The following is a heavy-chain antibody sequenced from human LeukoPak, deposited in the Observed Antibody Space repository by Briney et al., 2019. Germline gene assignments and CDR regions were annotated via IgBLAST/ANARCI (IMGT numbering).Heavy chain of an antibody. CDR3: ARVSFCPRCHFDY. V-gene: IGHV3-13*04. CDR2: IDTAGNT. Sequence: GGSLRLSCAASGFTFSSYDMHWVRQATGKGLEWVSAIDTAGNTFYPGSVKGRFTISRDNADNTLYLQLNSLRAEDTAVYYCARVSFCPRCHFDYWGQGTLATVSS. CDR1: GFTFSSYD. J-gene: IGHJ4*02. D-gene: IGHD2/OR15-2a*01.